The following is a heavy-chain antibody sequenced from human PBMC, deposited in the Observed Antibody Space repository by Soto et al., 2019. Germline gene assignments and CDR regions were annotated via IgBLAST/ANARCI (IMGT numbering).Heavy chain of an antibody. CDR3: ARSGYGSWWFDP. J-gene: IGHJ5*02. Sequence: GGSLRLSCAASGFTFSSYAMSWVRQAPGKGLEWVSAISGSGGSTYYADSVKGRFTISRDNSKNTLYLQMNSLRAEDTAVYYCARSGYGSWWFDPWGQGTLVTVSS. CDR1: GFTFSSYA. V-gene: IGHV3-23*01. D-gene: IGHD5-12*01. CDR2: ISGSGGST.